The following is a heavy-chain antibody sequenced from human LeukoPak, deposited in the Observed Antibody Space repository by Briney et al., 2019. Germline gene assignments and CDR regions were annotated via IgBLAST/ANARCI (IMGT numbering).Heavy chain of an antibody. D-gene: IGHD3-3*01. CDR1: GGSFSGYY. Sequence: SETLSLTCAVYGGSFSGYYWSWIRQPPGKGLEWIGEINHSGSTNYNPSLKSRVTISVDTSKNQFSLKLSSVTAADTAVYYCARGRHGLFGGAAWVRTDFDYWGQGTLVTVSS. J-gene: IGHJ4*02. CDR3: ARGRHGLFGGAAWVRTDFDY. V-gene: IGHV4-34*01. CDR2: INHSGST.